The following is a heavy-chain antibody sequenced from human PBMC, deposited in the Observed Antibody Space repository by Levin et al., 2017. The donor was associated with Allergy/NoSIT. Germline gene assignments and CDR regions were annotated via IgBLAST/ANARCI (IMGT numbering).Heavy chain of an antibody. D-gene: IGHD3-16*01. V-gene: IGHV4-34*01. J-gene: IGHJ4*02. CDR2: INHSGST. CDR3: ARGMRGRNYYFDY. CDR1: GGSFSGYY. Sequence: PSETLSLTCAVYGGSFSGYYWSWIRQPPGKGLEWIGEINHSGSTNYNPSLKSRVTISVDTSKNQFSLKLSSVTAADTAVYYCARGMRGRNYYFDYWGQGTLVTVSS.